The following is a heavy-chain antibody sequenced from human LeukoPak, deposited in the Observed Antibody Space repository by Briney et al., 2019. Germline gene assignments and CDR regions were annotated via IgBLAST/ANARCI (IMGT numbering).Heavy chain of an antibody. CDR3: ARVYDILTGYSYFDY. Sequence: PSETLSLTCTVSGGSISSGSYYWSWIRQPAGKGLERFGRMYTSGSTNYNPSLKSRVTISADTSKNQFSLKLSSVTAADTAVYYCARVYDILTGYSYFDYWGQGTLVTVSS. CDR1: GGSISSGSYY. CDR2: MYTSGST. V-gene: IGHV4-61*02. J-gene: IGHJ4*02. D-gene: IGHD3-9*01.